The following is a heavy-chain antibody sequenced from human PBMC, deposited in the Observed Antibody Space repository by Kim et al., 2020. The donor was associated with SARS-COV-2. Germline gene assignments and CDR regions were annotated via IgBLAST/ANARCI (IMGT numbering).Heavy chain of an antibody. J-gene: IGHJ3*02. CDR1: GFTFSGST. D-gene: IGHD6-19*01. V-gene: IGHV3-73*01. CDR2: IRSKANSYAT. Sequence: GGSLRLSCAASGFTFSGSTMHWVRQASGKGLEWVGRIRSKANSYATAYAASVKNRFTIYREDSKNTAYLQMNSLKTADTAVYYCTRVNPIPGGWYGAFDIWGQGTIVTVSS. CDR3: TRVNPIPGGWYGAFDI.